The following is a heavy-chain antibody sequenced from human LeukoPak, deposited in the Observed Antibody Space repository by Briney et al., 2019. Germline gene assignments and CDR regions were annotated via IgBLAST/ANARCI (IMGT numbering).Heavy chain of an antibody. CDR3: TRSIWYFDY. V-gene: IGHV3-53*01. Sequence: EPGGSLRLSCAASGFTVSSNYMSWVRQAPGKGLECVSLIYTGGSTYYADSVKGRFTISRDNSKNTLYPQMNNLRAEDTAVYYCTRSIWYFDYWGQGTLVTVSS. J-gene: IGHJ4*02. CDR2: IYTGGST. CDR1: GFTVSSNY.